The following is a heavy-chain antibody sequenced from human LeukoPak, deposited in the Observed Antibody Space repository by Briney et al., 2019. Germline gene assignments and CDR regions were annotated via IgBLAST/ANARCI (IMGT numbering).Heavy chain of an antibody. CDR1: GGSISSSSYY. Sequence: SETLSLTCTVSGGSISSSSYYWSWIRQPPGKGLEWIGEINHSGSTNYNPSLKSRVTISVDTSKNQFSLKLSSVTAADTAVYYCARVGYSGYEIDYWGQGTLVTVSS. D-gene: IGHD5-12*01. CDR2: INHSGST. V-gene: IGHV4-39*07. J-gene: IGHJ4*02. CDR3: ARVGYSGYEIDY.